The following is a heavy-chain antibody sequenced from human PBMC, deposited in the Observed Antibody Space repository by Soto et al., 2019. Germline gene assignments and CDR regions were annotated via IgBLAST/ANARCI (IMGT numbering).Heavy chain of an antibody. V-gene: IGHV4-30-4*01. Sequence: VQLQESGPGLVTPSQTLSLTCTVFGGSVSIGDYLWSWIRQRPGKGLEWIGYIHDSGNTYYNPSLKSRVTISLDMSKHQFSLKVTSMTAADTAVYFCARARGGDSGDYASLFDRWGQGTLVNVSS. CDR2: IHDSGNT. CDR1: GGSVSIGDYL. J-gene: IGHJ5*02. D-gene: IGHD4-17*01. CDR3: ARARGGDSGDYASLFDR.